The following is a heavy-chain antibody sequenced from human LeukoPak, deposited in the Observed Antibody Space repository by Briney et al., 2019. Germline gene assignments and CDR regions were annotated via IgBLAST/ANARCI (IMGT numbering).Heavy chain of an antibody. CDR2: IGSSGGGI. D-gene: IGHD7-27*01. V-gene: IGHV3-23*01. J-gene: IGHJ4*02. CDR1: GFTFSTYT. Sequence: GGSLRLSCAASGFTFSTYTMYWVRHPPGKRLEWGSIIGSSGGGIHYADSVKGRFTISRDNSKTALYLQMNSLRVEDTAVYYCAIDPTWGTHSWGQGVLVTVSS. CDR3: AIDPTWGTHS.